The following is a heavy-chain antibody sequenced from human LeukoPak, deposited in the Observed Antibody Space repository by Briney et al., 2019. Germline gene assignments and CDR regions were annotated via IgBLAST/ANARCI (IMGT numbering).Heavy chain of an antibody. Sequence: GGSLRLSCAASGFTFSSYAMSWVRQAPGKGLEWVSRINSDGSSTSYADSVKGRLTISRDNAKNTLYLQMNSLRVEDTAVNYCARGDGYAQRDWGQGTLVTVPS. J-gene: IGHJ4*02. V-gene: IGHV3-74*01. CDR3: ARGDGYAQRD. CDR1: GFTFSSYA. CDR2: INSDGSST. D-gene: IGHD5-12*01.